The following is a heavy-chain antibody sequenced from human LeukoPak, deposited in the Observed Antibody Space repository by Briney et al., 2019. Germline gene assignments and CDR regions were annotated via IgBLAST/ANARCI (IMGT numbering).Heavy chain of an antibody. CDR3: ARDRPGRYCSNTSCYTASPFDP. D-gene: IGHD2-2*02. Sequence: ASVKVSCKASGYTFTYYFLHWVRQAPGQGLEWMGLINPNSGGTNYAQKFQGRVTMTRDTSISTAYMDLSRLRSDDTAVYYCARDRPGRYCSNTSCYTASPFDPWGQGTLVIVSS. CDR2: INPNSGGT. J-gene: IGHJ5*02. V-gene: IGHV1-2*02. CDR1: GYTFTYYF.